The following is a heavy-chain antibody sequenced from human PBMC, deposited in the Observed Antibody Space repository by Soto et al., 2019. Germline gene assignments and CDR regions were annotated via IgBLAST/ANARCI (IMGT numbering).Heavy chain of an antibody. D-gene: IGHD3-3*01. Sequence: QVQLVESGGGVVQPGRSLRLSCAASGFTFSAFGMHWVRQAPGKGLEWVAVISNDGNSEHYADSVKGRFTISRDNSKNTFYLQINSLSVEDTAVYYCAKTITTVGVSSTGRGALLDNWGQGILVSVSS. V-gene: IGHV3-30*18. J-gene: IGHJ4*02. CDR1: GFTFSAFG. CDR3: AKTITTVGVSSTGRGALLDN. CDR2: ISNDGNSE.